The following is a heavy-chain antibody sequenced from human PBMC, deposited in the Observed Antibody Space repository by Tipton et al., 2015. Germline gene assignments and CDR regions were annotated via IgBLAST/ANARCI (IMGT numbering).Heavy chain of an antibody. CDR3: ARGVTLKFYFTSGSRSTSYFDY. CDR1: GGSVTSGSDY. V-gene: IGHV4-61*01. J-gene: IGHJ4*02. CDR2: IYYSENT. D-gene: IGHD3-10*01. Sequence: GLVKPSETLSLTCTVSGGSVTSGSDYWSWIRQPPGKGLEWIGYIYYSENTNYNPSLKSRVTISVDTSKNQFSLRLSSVTAADTAVYYCARGVTLKFYFTSGSRSTSYFDYWGQGTLVTVSS.